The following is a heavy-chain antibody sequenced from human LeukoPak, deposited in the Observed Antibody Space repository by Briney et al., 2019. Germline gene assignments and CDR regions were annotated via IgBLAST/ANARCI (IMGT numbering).Heavy chain of an antibody. V-gene: IGHV4-39*01. CDR2: IYYSGGT. D-gene: IGHD6-19*01. J-gene: IGHJ4*01. Sequence: PSETLSLTCTVSGGSISSSSYYWGWIRQPPGKGLEWIGSIYYSGGTYYNPSLKSRVTISVDTSKKQFSLRLSSVTATDTAVYYCATGSIAVAVFDYWGHGTLVTVFS. CDR1: GGSISSSSYY. CDR3: ATGSIAVAVFDY.